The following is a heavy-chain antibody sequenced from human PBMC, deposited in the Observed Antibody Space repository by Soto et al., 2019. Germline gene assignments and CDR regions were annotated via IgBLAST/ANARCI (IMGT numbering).Heavy chain of an antibody. CDR2: IKSKTDGGTT. Sequence: PGGSLRLSCAASGFTFSNAWMNWVRQAPGKGLEWVGRIKSKTDGGTTDYAAPVKGRFTISRDDSKNTLYLQMNSLKTEDTAVYYCTTDNGFWSGYYRAFRYYYGMDVWGQGTTVTVSS. CDR1: GFTFSNAW. D-gene: IGHD3-3*01. CDR3: TTDNGFWSGYYRAFRYYYGMDV. J-gene: IGHJ6*02. V-gene: IGHV3-15*07.